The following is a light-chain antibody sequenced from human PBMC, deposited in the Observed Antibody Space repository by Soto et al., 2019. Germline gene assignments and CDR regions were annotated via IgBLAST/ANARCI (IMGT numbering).Light chain of an antibody. J-gene: IGKJ1*01. Sequence: EIVMTQSPATLSVSPGERVTLSCRASQSVSSRLAWYQQKPGQSPRLLIYGASTRATGIPARFSGSGSGTEFTLTISSLQPEDFGVYYCHQYNNLWTFGQGTKVEIK. V-gene: IGKV3-15*01. CDR1: QSVSSR. CDR2: GAS. CDR3: HQYNNLWT.